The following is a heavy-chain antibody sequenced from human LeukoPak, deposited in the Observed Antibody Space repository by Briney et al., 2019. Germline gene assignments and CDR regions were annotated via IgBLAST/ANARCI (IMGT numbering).Heavy chain of an antibody. D-gene: IGHD6-13*01. Sequence: ASVKVSCKASGYTFTSYAISWVRQAPGQGLEWMGWISAYNGNTNYAQKLQGRVTMTTDTSTSTAYMELRSLRSDDTAVYYCARDGDLAAAGKIFDYWGQGTLVTVSS. CDR3: ARDGDLAAAGKIFDY. CDR2: ISAYNGNT. V-gene: IGHV1-18*01. J-gene: IGHJ4*02. CDR1: GYTFTSYA.